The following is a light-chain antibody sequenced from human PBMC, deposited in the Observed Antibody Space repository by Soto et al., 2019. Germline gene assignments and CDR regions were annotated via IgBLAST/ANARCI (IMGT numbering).Light chain of an antibody. CDR3: QQRCSTPWT. V-gene: IGKV1-39*01. CDR2: AAS. Sequence: QRPPSTSSLSASVVARATISGRASQSISSYLNWYQQKPGKDPKLLIYAASSLQSGVPSRFSGSRSGTDFTLTISSLQPEDFSTDYCQQRCSTPWTFGQGTKVEIK. CDR1: QSISSY. J-gene: IGKJ1*01.